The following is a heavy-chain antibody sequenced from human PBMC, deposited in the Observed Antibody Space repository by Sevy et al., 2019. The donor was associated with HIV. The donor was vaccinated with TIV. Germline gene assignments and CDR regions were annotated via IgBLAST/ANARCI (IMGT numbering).Heavy chain of an antibody. J-gene: IGHJ5*02. D-gene: IGHD6-13*01. CDR1: GYTFTSYG. CDR2: ISAYNGNT. CDR3: ARNPRGSLYSSSWPPGHWFDP. V-gene: IGHV1-18*04. Sequence: ASVKVSCKASGYTFTSYGISWVRQAPGQGLEWMGWISAYNGNTNYAQKLQGRVTMTTDTSTSTAYMEQRSLRSDDTAVYYCARNPRGSLYSSSWPPGHWFDPWGQGTLVTVSS.